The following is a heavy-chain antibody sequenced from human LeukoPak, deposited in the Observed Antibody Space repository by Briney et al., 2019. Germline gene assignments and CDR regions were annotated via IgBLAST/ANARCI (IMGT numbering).Heavy chain of an antibody. J-gene: IGHJ5*02. CDR2: INPNSGGS. D-gene: IGHD2-15*01. CDR1: GYTFTGYY. CDR3: ARTHLGYCSGGSCAGERNWFDP. Sequence: ASVTVSCKASGYTFTGYYMHWVRQAPGQGLEWMGWINPNSGGSNYAQKFQGRRTMTRVTSISTAYMELRRLRSDDTAVYYCARTHLGYCSGGSCAGERNWFDPWGQGTLVTVSS. V-gene: IGHV1-2*02.